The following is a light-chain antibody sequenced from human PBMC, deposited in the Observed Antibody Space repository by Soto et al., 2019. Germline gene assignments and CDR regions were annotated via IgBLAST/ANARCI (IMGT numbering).Light chain of an antibody. V-gene: IGLV2-8*01. J-gene: IGLJ1*01. CDR1: SSDVGAYNY. CDR2: QVT. Sequence: QPVLTQPPSASGSPGQSVTISCTGTSSDVGAYNYVSWYQQHPGKAPKLLLYQVTKRPSGVPDRFSASKSGNTASLTVSGLQAEDEADYYCSSIAGNTFYVFGTGTKVTVL. CDR3: SSIAGNTFYV.